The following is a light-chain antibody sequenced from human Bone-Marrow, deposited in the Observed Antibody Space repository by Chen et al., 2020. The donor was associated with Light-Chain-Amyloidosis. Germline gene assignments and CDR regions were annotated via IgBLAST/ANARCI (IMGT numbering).Light chain of an antibody. CDR1: DLPTKY. J-gene: IGLJ2*01. V-gene: IGLV3-25*03. CDR2: RDT. CDR3: QSADSSGTYEVI. Sequence: SYELTQPPSVSVSTGQPARITCSGDDLPTKYAYWYQQKPGQAPVLVIPRDTERPSGISERFSGSSSGTTATLTISGVQAEDEADYHCQSADSSGTYEVIFGGGTKLTVL.